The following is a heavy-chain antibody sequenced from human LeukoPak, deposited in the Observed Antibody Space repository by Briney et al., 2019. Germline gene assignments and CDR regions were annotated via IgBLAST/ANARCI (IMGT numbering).Heavy chain of an antibody. J-gene: IGHJ4*02. CDR3: AREVVALDY. CDR2: ISYDGSNK. CDR1: GFTFSSYA. D-gene: IGHD2-2*01. Sequence: GGPLRLSCAASGFTFSSYAMHWVRQAPGKGLEWVAVISYDGSNKYCADSVKGRFTISRDNSKNTLYLQMNSLRAEDTAVYYCAREVVALDYWGQGTLVTVSS. V-gene: IGHV3-30-3*01.